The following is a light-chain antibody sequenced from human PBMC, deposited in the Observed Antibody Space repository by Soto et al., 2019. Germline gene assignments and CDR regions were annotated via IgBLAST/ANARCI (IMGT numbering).Light chain of an antibody. CDR3: ASWDDSRNAYV. CDR2: SNI. CDR1: STNVGSKT. J-gene: IGLJ1*01. V-gene: IGLV1-44*01. Sequence: QSLLTQPPSTSGTPGQRVTISCSGTSTNVGSKTFISYQHLPGTDPKLLIFSNIQRPSWGLEHCSCCKSSTTASLAVSGLQSEDEAAYYCASWDDSRNAYVFGTGTKVTVL.